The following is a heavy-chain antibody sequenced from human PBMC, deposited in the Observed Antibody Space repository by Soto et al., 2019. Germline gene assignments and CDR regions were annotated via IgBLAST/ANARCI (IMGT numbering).Heavy chain of an antibody. CDR3: ARWPLDDYGDYGGYDAFDI. V-gene: IGHV4-31*03. J-gene: IGHJ3*02. CDR2: IYYSGST. Sequence: SETLSLTCTVSGGSISSGGYYWSWIRQHPGKGLEWIGYIYYSGSTYYNPSLKSRVTISVDKSKNQFSLKLSSVTAADTAVYYCARWPLDDYGDYGGYDAFDIWGQGTMVTVSS. CDR1: GGSISSGGYY. D-gene: IGHD4-17*01.